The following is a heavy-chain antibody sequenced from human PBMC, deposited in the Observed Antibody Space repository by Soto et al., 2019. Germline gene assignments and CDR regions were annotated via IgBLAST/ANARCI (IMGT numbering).Heavy chain of an antibody. CDR3: VVQQKLPWVNY. J-gene: IGHJ4*02. D-gene: IGHD6-13*01. Sequence: SETLSLTCTVSGGSISSSSYYWGWIRQPPGKGLEWIGSIYYSGSTYYSPPFQDGHVTISADKSITTAFLEWSSLEASDTAMYYCVVQQKLPWVNYWGQGTQVTVSS. CDR2: IYYSGST. CDR1: GGSISSSSYY. V-gene: IGHV4-39*07.